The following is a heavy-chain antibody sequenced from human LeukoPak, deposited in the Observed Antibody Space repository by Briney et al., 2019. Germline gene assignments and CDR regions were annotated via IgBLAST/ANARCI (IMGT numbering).Heavy chain of an antibody. V-gene: IGHV3-7*01. J-gene: IGHJ4*02. CDR2: KKQDGSEK. Sequence: GGSLRLSCSASGFSFNNYAMNWVRQAPGKGLEWVANKKQDGSEKYYVDSVKGRFTISRDNAKNSLYLQMNSLRAEDTAVYYCASEYSSSWYSFDYWGQGTLVTVSS. CDR1: GFSFNNYA. CDR3: ASEYSSSWYSFDY. D-gene: IGHD6-13*01.